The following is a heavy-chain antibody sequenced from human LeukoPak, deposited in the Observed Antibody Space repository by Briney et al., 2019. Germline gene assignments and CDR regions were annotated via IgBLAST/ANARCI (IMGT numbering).Heavy chain of an antibody. J-gene: IGHJ4*02. D-gene: IGHD6-19*01. CDR1: GGSISSSNW. CDR2: IYHSGTT. CDR3: AKERGWNYFDY. Sequence: KPSGTLSLTCTVSGGSISSSNWWSWVRQPPGKELEWIGEIYHSGTTNYNPSLKSRVTISVDKSKNQLSLKLSSVTAAGTAVYYCAKERGWNYFDYWGQGTLVTVSS. V-gene: IGHV4-4*02.